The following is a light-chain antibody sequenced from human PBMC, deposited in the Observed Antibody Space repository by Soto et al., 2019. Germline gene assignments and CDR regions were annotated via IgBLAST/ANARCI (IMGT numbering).Light chain of an antibody. CDR3: QQSYSSPPT. Sequence: DIQMTQSPSSLSASVEDRVTITCRASQGISTHLNWYQQKPGKAPKLLIFAASSLQSGVPSRFSGSRSGPDFTLTISSLQPEDFATYYCQQSYSSPPTLGQGTKVDIK. J-gene: IGKJ1*01. CDR1: QGISTH. V-gene: IGKV1-39*01. CDR2: AAS.